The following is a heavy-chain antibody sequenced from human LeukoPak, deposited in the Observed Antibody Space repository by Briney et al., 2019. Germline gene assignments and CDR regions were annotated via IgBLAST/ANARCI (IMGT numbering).Heavy chain of an antibody. D-gene: IGHD3-10*01. CDR2: IYSGGST. CDR3: ARVVELLWFGEPTGWFDP. Sequence: GGSLRLSCAASGLTFSSHWMHWVRQAPGKGLVWVSVIYSGGSTYYADSVKGRFTISRDNSKNTLYLQMNSLRAEDTAVYYCARVVELLWFGEPTGWFDPWGQGTLVTVSS. CDR1: GLTFSSHW. V-gene: IGHV3-53*01. J-gene: IGHJ5*02.